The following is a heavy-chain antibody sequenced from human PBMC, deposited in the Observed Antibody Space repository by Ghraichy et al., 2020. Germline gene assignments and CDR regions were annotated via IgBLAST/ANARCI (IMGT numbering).Heavy chain of an antibody. CDR2: IYYSGST. V-gene: IGHV4-31*03. Sequence: SETLSLTCTVSGGSISSGGYYWSWIRQHPGKGLEWIGYIYYSGSTYYNPSLKSRVTISVDTSKNQFSLKLSSVTAADTAVYYCARDQNYYDSSGYYGKGFDPWGQGTLVTVSS. CDR1: GGSISSGGYY. D-gene: IGHD3-22*01. J-gene: IGHJ5*02. CDR3: ARDQNYYDSSGYYGKGFDP.